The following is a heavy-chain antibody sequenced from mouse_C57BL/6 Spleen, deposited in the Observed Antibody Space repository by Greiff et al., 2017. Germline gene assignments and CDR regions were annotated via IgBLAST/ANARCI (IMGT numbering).Heavy chain of an antibody. CDR3: ARYDGYYALGY. CDR1: GYTFTSYW. J-gene: IGHJ4*01. D-gene: IGHD2-3*01. Sequence: QVQLQQPGAELVKPGASVKLSCKASGYTFTSYWMHWVKQRPGQGLEWIGMIHPNSGNTNYNEKFKSKATLTVDKSSSTAYMQLSSLTSEDSAVYYCARYDGYYALGYWGQGTSVTVSS. V-gene: IGHV1-64*01. CDR2: IHPNSGNT.